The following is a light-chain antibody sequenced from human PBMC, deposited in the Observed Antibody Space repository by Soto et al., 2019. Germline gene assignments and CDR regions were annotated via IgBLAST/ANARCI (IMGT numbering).Light chain of an antibody. J-gene: IGKJ4*01. Sequence: DSVLTQSPDTLSLSPGDRGTLSSRASQSISSYLAWYQQKPGPPPRLLIYDASNRATGIQARFSGSGSGTDFTLTISSLEPEDFAVYYRQQYGYSATFGGGNKVDIK. CDR3: QQYGYSAT. CDR1: QSISSY. CDR2: DAS. V-gene: IGKV3-11*01.